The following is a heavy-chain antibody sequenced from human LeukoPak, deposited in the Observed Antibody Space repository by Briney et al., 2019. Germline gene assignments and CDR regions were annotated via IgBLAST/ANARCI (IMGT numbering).Heavy chain of an antibody. J-gene: IGHJ4*02. Sequence: GGSLRLSCAASGFTFSSYSMNWVRQAPGKGLEWVSSISSSSSYIYYADSVKGRFTISRDNAKNSLYPQMNSLRAEDTAVYYCARVGGYSYGYLDYWGQGTLVTVSS. V-gene: IGHV3-21*01. CDR2: ISSSSSYI. CDR1: GFTFSSYS. CDR3: ARVGGYSYGYLDY. D-gene: IGHD5-18*01.